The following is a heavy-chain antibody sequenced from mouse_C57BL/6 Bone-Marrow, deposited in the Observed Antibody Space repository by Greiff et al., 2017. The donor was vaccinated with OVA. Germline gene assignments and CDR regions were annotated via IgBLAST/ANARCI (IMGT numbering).Heavy chain of an antibody. V-gene: IGHV1-20*01. CDR3: ARLGGYYGNY. Sequence: VQLQQSGPELVKPGDSVKISCKASGYSFTGYFMNWVMQSHGKSLEWIGRINPYNGDTFYNQKFKGKATLTVDKSSSPAHMELRSLTSEDSADYYCARLGGYYGNYWGQGTTLTVTS. CDR2: INPYNGDT. CDR1: GYSFTGYF. J-gene: IGHJ2*01. D-gene: IGHD2-1*01.